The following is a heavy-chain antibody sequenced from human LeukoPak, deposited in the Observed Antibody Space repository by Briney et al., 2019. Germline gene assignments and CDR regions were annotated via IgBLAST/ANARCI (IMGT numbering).Heavy chain of an antibody. CDR2: INGYNGNT. D-gene: IGHD2-2*01. CDR3: TRWGLCSSTTCQISDF. V-gene: IGHV1-18*01. Sequence: ASVKVSCKASGYTFTSYGISWVRQAPGQGLEWMGWINGYNGNTNYAQKVQGRVTMTTDTLTATAYMELRSVRSADTAVYFCTRWGLCSSTTCQISDFWGQGTLVTVSS. CDR1: GYTFTSYG. J-gene: IGHJ4*02.